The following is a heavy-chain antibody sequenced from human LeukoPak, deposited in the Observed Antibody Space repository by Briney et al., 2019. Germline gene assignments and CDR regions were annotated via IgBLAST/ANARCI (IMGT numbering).Heavy chain of an antibody. V-gene: IGHV3-48*01. CDR1: GFTFSSYS. D-gene: IGHD3-10*01. CDR2: ISSIGSTI. CDR3: ARAGSAFDI. J-gene: IGHJ3*02. Sequence: GGSLRLSCAVSGFTFSSYSMNWVRQAPGKGLEWLSYISSIGSTIYYADSVKGRFTISRDNAKNSLYLQMNSLRAEDTAVYYCARAGSAFDIWGQGTMVTVSS.